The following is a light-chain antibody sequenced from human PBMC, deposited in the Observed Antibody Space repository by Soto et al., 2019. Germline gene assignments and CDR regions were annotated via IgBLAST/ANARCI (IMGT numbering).Light chain of an antibody. CDR2: GIS. V-gene: IGKV3-20*01. Sequence: EIVLTQSPGTLSLSPGERATLSCRASQSVSSSYLAWYQQKPGQAPRLLMYGISRRATGIPDRFSGSGSGTDFTLTINRLEPEDFAVYYCQQYVTSSPRTFGQGTKVDIK. J-gene: IGKJ1*01. CDR1: QSVSSSY. CDR3: QQYVTSSPRT.